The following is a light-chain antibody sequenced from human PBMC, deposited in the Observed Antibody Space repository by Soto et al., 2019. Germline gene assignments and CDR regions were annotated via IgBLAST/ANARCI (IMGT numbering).Light chain of an antibody. V-gene: IGLV2-8*01. CDR3: SSFASSNTWV. CDR1: SXDXGAYNY. Sequence: QSALTQPPSASGSPGQSVXIXXXGXSXDXGAYNYVSWYQQHAGKAPKLVIYEVTKRPSGVPDRFSGSKSANTASLTVSGLQAEDEADYYCSSFASSNTWVFGGGTKLTVL. CDR2: EVT. J-gene: IGLJ3*02.